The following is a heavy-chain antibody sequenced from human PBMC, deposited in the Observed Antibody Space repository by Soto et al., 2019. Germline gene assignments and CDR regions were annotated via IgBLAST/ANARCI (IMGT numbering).Heavy chain of an antibody. D-gene: IGHD6-19*01. CDR1: GFTFSSYG. J-gene: IGHJ5*02. V-gene: IGHV3-30*18. Sequence: QVQLVESGGGVVQPGRSLRLSCAASGFTFSSYGMHWVRQAPGKGLEWVAVISYDGSNKYYADSVKGRFTISRDNSKNPLYLQMNSLRAEDTAVYYCAKDPSSGGWFDPWGQGTLVTVSS. CDR2: ISYDGSNK. CDR3: AKDPSSGGWFDP.